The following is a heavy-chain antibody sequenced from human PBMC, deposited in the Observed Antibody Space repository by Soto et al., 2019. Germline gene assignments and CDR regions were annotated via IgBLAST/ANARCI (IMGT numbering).Heavy chain of an antibody. V-gene: IGHV3-23*01. D-gene: IGHD2-2*01. J-gene: IGHJ4*02. CDR1: GVSLSGYA. CDR2: ITASGEKL. Sequence: GGSVRLSCGAAGVSLSGYAMTSVRQAPGKGLEWVSGITASGEKLYYADSVKGRFTVSRDNYKNTLYLQMHSLRADDTAVYYCARDCSSSSCSVWAYWGQGTLVTVSS. CDR3: ARDCSSSSCSVWAY.